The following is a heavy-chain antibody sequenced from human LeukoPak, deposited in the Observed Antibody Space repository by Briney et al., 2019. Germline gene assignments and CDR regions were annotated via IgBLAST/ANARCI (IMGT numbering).Heavy chain of an antibody. J-gene: IGHJ4*02. CDR1: GFTFDDYA. V-gene: IGHV3-9*01. CDR3: ATYCGGDCYSGFDY. CDR2: ISWNSGSI. Sequence: GRSLRLSCAASGFTFDDYAMHWVRQAPGKGLEWVSGISWNSGSIGYADSVKGRFTISRDNAKNSLYLQMNSLRAEDTALYYCATYCGGDCYSGFDYWGQGTLVTVSS. D-gene: IGHD2-21*02.